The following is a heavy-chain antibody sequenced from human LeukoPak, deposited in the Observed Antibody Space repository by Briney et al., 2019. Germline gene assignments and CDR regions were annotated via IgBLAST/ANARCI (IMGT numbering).Heavy chain of an antibody. V-gene: IGHV3-21*01. J-gene: IGHJ4*02. CDR2: ISSNSHYI. D-gene: IGHD3-22*01. Sequence: GGSLRLSCAASGFTFSSYTMNWVRQAPGKGLEWVSCISSNSHYIYYADSVKGRFTISRDNAKNSLYLQMNSLRAEDAAVYYCARDGSAHYNDNTGYRGEFDSWGQGAPVTVSS. CDR3: ARDGSAHYNDNTGYRGEFDS. CDR1: GFTFSSYT.